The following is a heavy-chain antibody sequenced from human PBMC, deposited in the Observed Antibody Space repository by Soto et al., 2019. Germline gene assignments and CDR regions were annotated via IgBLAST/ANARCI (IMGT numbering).Heavy chain of an antibody. D-gene: IGHD3-9*01. J-gene: IGHJ4*02. CDR1: GFTFSSYA. V-gene: IGHV3-23*01. Sequence: GGSLRLSCAASGFTFSSYAMSWVRQAPGKGLEWVSAISGSGGSTYYADSVKGRFTISRDNSKNTLYLQMNSLRAEDTAVYYCARGGYDILTGLDYWGQGTLVTVSS. CDR3: ARGGYDILTGLDY. CDR2: ISGSGGST.